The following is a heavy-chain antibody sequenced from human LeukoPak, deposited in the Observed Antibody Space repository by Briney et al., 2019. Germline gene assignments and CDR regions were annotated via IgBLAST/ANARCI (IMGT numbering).Heavy chain of an antibody. J-gene: IGHJ4*02. CDR1: GFSFTDCG. CDR2: ISRTGAYT. D-gene: IGHD3-16*01. CDR3: AKLPAPGGDYVYFDS. Sequence: GGSLRVSCAASGFSFTDCGMGWVRQAPGKGLEWVSTISRTGAYTYYADSVKGRFSISRDNSKNTLYLQMASLRVEDTAIYYCAKLPAPGGDYVYFDSWGLGTLVTVSS. V-gene: IGHV3-23*05.